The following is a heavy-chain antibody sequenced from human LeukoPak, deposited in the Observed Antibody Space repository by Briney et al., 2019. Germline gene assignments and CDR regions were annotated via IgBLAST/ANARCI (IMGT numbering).Heavy chain of an antibody. J-gene: IGHJ5*01. D-gene: IGHD1-1*01. V-gene: IGHV3-33*06. CDR2: IWSDGSRK. CDR3: AKDLGVLRSGERHPDNWFDS. CDR1: GLTFTNFA. Sequence: TGGSLRLSCAASGLTFTNFAMHWVRQAPGKGLVWVAVIWSDGSRKEYIDSVKDRFTVSRDNSKNTLYLQMNSLRAEDTALYFCAKDLGVLRSGERHPDNWFDSWGQGTLVTVSS.